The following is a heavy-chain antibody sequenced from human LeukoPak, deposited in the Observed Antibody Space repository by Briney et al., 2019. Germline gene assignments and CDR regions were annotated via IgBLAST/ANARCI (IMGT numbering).Heavy chain of an antibody. V-gene: IGHV3-21*01. J-gene: IGHJ4*02. D-gene: IGHD3-10*01. CDR1: GFSFSDHN. CDR2: ISSRSNYI. Sequence: PGGSLRLSCAVSGFSFSDHNMNWVRQAPGKGLEWVASISSRSNYIYYADSLKGRVTVSRDNARNSLFLQMTSLRAEDTAVYYCARDYLGFGEPGFDYWGQGTQVIVSP. CDR3: ARDYLGFGEPGFDY.